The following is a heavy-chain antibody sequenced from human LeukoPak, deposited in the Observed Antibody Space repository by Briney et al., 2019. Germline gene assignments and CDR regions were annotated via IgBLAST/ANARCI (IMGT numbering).Heavy chain of an antibody. CDR1: GFTFSSYS. J-gene: IGHJ4*02. D-gene: IGHD2-15*01. CDR2: IGSSSSYI. V-gene: IGHV3-21*01. CDR3: ASPVVVAAGGSFDY. Sequence: GGSLRLSCAASGFTFSSYSMNWVRQAPGKGLEWVASIGSSSSYIYYADSVKGRFTISRDNAKNSLYLQMNSLRAEDTAVYYCASPVVVAAGGSFDYWGQGSLVTVSS.